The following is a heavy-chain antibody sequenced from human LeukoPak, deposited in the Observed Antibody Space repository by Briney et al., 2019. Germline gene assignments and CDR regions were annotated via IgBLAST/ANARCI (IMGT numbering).Heavy chain of an antibody. Sequence: GASVKVSCKVSGYTLTELSMHWVRQAPGKGLEWMGGFDPEDGETIYAQKFQGRVTMTEDTSTDTAYMELSSLRSEDTAVYYCATDPRYYYGSQSWGQGTLVTVSS. CDR1: GYTLTELS. CDR3: ATDPRYYYGSQS. CDR2: FDPEDGET. D-gene: IGHD3-22*01. J-gene: IGHJ5*02. V-gene: IGHV1-24*01.